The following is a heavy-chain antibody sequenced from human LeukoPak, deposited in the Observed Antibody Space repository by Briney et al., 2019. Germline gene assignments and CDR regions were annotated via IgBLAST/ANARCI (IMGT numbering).Heavy chain of an antibody. CDR2: IKQDGSEK. D-gene: IGHD6-19*01. Sequence: SGGSLRLSCAASRFTLSNYWMSWARQAPGKGLEWVANIKQDGSEKYYVDSVKGRFTISRDNAKNSLYLQMNSLRAEDTAVYYCARDQGAVAPDYWGQGTLVTVSS. CDR3: ARDQGAVAPDY. J-gene: IGHJ4*02. V-gene: IGHV3-7*01. CDR1: RFTLSNYW.